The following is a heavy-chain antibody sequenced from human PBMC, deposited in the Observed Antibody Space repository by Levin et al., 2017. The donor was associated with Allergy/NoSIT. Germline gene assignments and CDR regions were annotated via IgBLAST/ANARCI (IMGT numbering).Heavy chain of an antibody. CDR3: ARARRSIAARPAYYYGMDV. CDR2: IWYDGSNK. D-gene: IGHD6-6*01. CDR1: GFTFSSYG. V-gene: IGHV3-33*01. Sequence: GESLKISCAASGFTFSSYGMHWVRQAPGKGLEWVAVIWYDGSNKYYADSVKGRFTISRDNSKNTLYLQMNSLRAEDTAVYYCARARRSIAARPAYYYGMDVWGQGTTVTVSS. J-gene: IGHJ6*02.